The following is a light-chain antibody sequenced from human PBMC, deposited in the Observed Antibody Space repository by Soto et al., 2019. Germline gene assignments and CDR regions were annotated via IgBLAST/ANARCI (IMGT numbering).Light chain of an antibody. CDR3: QQYGSSPLVT. Sequence: EIVLTQSPGTLSLSPGERATLSCRASQSVSSSYLAWYQQKPGQAPRLLIYGASSRATGIPDRFSGSGYGTDFTLTISRLEPEDVAVYYCQQYGSSPLVTFGQGTRLEIK. V-gene: IGKV3-20*01. J-gene: IGKJ5*01. CDR2: GAS. CDR1: QSVSSSY.